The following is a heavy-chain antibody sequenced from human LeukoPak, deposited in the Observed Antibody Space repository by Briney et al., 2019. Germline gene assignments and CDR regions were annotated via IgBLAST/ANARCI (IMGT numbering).Heavy chain of an antibody. D-gene: IGHD6-19*01. CDR1: GFTFSSYS. V-gene: IGHV3-23*01. Sequence: GGSLRLSCAASGFTFSSYSMNWDRQAPGKGLEWVSAISGSGGSTYYADSVKGRFTISRGNSKNTLYLQMNSLRAEDTAVYYCAAGMYSSGWYSFDYWGQGTLVTVSS. CDR3: AAGMYSSGWYSFDY. CDR2: ISGSGGST. J-gene: IGHJ4*02.